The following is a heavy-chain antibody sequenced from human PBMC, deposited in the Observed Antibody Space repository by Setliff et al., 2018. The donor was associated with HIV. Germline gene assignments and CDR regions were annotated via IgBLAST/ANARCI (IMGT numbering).Heavy chain of an antibody. V-gene: IGHV5-51*01. D-gene: IGHD4-17*01. CDR1: GYSFTSYY. CDR2: MYSGDSDT. CDR3: ARLGDFGDFGQY. Sequence: PGESLKISCKGSGYSFTSYYIAWVRQRPGKGLEWMATMYSGDSDTTYSPSFQGQVTLSADKSISTAYLKLSSLAVSDTAIYYCARLGDFGDFGQYWGQGTLVTVSS. J-gene: IGHJ4*02.